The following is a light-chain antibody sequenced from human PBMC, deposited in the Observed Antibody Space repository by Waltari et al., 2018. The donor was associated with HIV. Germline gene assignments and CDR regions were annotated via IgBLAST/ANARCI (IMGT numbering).Light chain of an antibody. CDR1: DSDFGLYHF. V-gene: IGLV2-14*03. CDR3: ASFTGDDTLL. J-gene: IGLJ3*02. CDR2: DVD. Sequence: SAVTQPASVSGLPGQSITISCTGGDSDFGLYHFVPWYQQHPGRVPRLILYDVDSRAPGISDRFSGSRSGPTASLNISRLRAEDEADYYCASFTGDDTLLFGGGTKVTVL.